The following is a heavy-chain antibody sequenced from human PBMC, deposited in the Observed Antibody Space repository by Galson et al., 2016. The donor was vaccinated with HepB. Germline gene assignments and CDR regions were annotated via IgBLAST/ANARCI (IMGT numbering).Heavy chain of an antibody. CDR2: IKNKTDGETT. CDR3: TTDLH. CDR1: GFTFSNAW. V-gene: IGHV3-15*01. J-gene: IGHJ4*02. Sequence: SLRLSCAASGFTFSNAWMSWVRQAPGKGLEWVGRIKNKTDGETTDYAAPVKGRFTISRDDSKNMLYLQMSSLKTEDTALYYCTTDLHWGQGTLVTVSS.